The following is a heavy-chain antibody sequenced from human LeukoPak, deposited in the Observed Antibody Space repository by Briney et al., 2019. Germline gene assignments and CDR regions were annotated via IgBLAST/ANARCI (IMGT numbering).Heavy chain of an antibody. V-gene: IGHV4-39*01. Sequence: SETLSLTCTVSGGSISSSSYYWGWIRQPPGKGLEWIGSIYYSGSTYYNPSLKSRVTISVDTSKNQFSLKLSSVTAADTAVYYCARHVEVRGANAFDIWGQGTMVTVSS. CDR1: GGSISSSSYY. J-gene: IGHJ3*02. CDR3: ARHVEVRGANAFDI. CDR2: IYYSGST. D-gene: IGHD3-10*01.